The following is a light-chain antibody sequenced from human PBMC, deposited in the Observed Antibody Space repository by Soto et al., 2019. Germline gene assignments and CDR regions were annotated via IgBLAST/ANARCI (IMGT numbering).Light chain of an antibody. J-gene: IGKJ5*01. Sequence: MHQTNSQYYVSASVWYGFISSSVASQDISSWLAWYQQKPGKAPKLLIYAASTLQSGVPSRFSGSGSGTDFTLTISSLQPEDFATYYCQQLNSYSITFGQGTRLEIK. CDR1: QDISSW. CDR3: QQLNSYSIT. V-gene: IGKV1-12*01. CDR2: AAS.